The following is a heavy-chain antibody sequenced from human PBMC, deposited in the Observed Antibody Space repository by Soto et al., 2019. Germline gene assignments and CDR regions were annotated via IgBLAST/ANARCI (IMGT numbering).Heavy chain of an antibody. CDR3: ARGYAYGISF. V-gene: IGHV3-48*04. D-gene: IGHD6-6*01. J-gene: IGHJ4*02. CDR2: ISSSFTNI. Sequence: EVQLVESGGGLVPPGGSLTVSCAASGFTLGHYSMSWVRQAPGKGLEWVSYISSSFTNIHYADSVKGRFTIARDNAKNSLSLRMNSLRVDDTAVYYCARGYAYGISFWGQGTLVIVAS. CDR1: GFTLGHYS.